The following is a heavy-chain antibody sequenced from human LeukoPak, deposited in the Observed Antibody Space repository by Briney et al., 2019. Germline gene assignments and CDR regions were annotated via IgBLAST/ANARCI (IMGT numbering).Heavy chain of an antibody. CDR1: GFTFSSYD. D-gene: IGHD6-19*01. V-gene: IGHV3-13*01. CDR3: ARATVIGTVPVPGFLDV. Sequence: GGSLRLSCAASGFTFSSYDMHWVRQVAGKGLEWVSSIGTIGDTFYPGSVKGRFTISRENAKNSLYLQMNSLRAGGTAVYYCARATVIGTVPVPGFLDVWGKGTTVTVSS. J-gene: IGHJ6*04. CDR2: IGTIGDT.